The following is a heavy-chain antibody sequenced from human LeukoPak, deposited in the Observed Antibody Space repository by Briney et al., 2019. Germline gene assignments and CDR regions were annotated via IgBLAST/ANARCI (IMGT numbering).Heavy chain of an antibody. CDR1: GFTFKDYG. CDR2: INWNGGGT. Sequence: TGRSLRLSCAATGFTFKDYGMHWVRQPPGKGLEWVSSINWNGGGTDYADSVKGRFTISRDNAKNSLYLQLSSLRPEDTALYYCAKHMRATNTYSFFGLDVWGQGTTVIVSS. J-gene: IGHJ6*02. CDR3: AKHMRATNTYSFFGLDV. D-gene: IGHD1-26*01. V-gene: IGHV3-9*01.